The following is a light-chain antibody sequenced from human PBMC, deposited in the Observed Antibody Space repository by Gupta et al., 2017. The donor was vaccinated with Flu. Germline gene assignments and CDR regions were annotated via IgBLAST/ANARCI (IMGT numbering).Light chain of an antibody. Sequence: SALTHPPSASGSPRHAVTISCTGTSSDVGGYNYVSWYQRNRGKAPSIVVYEVGRRPAGVTGSFSGSKAGNTTSQTVSGLQAEDEAEYYCRSYAGSNNYVIGTGTKVTVL. V-gene: IGLV2-8*01. CDR2: EVG. J-gene: IGLJ1*01. CDR3: RSYAGSNNYV. CDR1: SSDVGGYNY.